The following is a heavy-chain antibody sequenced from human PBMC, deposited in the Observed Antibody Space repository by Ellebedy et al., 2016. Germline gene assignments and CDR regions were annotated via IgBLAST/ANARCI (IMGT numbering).Heavy chain of an antibody. V-gene: IGHV3-15*01. CDR2: IKSKTDGGTT. J-gene: IGHJ5*02. D-gene: IGHD3-3*01. Sequence: GGSLRLXXAASGFTFSNAWMSWVRQAPGKGLEWVGRIKSKTDGGTTDYAAPVKGRFTISRDDSKNTLYLQMNSLKTEDTAVYYCTTDMDWSGYETDWFDPWGQGTLVTVSS. CDR3: TTDMDWSGYETDWFDP. CDR1: GFTFSNAW.